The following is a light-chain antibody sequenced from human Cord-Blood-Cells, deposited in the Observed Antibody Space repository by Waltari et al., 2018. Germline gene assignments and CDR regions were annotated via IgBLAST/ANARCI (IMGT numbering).Light chain of an antibody. Sequence: DIATTQPTDSLAVSRGERATINCKLGPSVLYSSNNKNYLAWYQQKPGQPPKLLIYWASTRESGVPDRFSGSGSGTDFTLTISSLQAEDVAVYYCQQYYSTPYSFGQGTKLEIK. V-gene: IGKV4-1*01. CDR1: PSVLYSSNNKNY. CDR2: WAS. CDR3: QQYYSTPYS. J-gene: IGKJ2*03.